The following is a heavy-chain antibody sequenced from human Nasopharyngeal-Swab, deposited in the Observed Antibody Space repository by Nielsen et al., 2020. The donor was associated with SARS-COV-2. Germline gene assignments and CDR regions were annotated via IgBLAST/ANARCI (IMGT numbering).Heavy chain of an antibody. CDR2: ISGSGHRT. CDR1: GFTFSSCA. Sequence: GESLKISCVASGFTFSSCAMTWVRQAPGKGLQWLSTISGSGHRTYYADSVKGRFTISRDNSQNTLYLQMNSLRAEDTAVYYCAKDFRHNYDYWSGYFTSWGQGTLVTVSS. V-gene: IGHV3-23*01. D-gene: IGHD3-3*01. CDR3: AKDFRHNYDYWSGYFTS. J-gene: IGHJ4*02.